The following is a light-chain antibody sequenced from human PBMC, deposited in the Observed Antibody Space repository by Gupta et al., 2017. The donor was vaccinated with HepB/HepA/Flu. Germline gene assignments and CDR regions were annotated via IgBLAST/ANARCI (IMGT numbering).Light chain of an antibody. CDR3: CSYAGTYTYYG. CDR2: DVN. Sequence: QSALTQPRSVSGSPGQSVTISCTGTSSDVGGYKYVSWYQQYPGKAPKLMIYDVNKRPSGVPDRFSGSKSGNTASLTISGLQAEDEADYYCCSYAGTYTYYGFGTGTKVTVL. J-gene: IGLJ1*01. CDR1: SSDVGGYKY. V-gene: IGLV2-11*01.